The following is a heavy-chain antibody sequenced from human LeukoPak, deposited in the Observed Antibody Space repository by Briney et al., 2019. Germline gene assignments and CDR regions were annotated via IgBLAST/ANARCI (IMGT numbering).Heavy chain of an antibody. D-gene: IGHD2-15*01. CDR3: AKGVVGADHYYYGMDV. CDR1: GFTFSSYA. CDR2: ISGSSGRT. J-gene: IGHJ6*02. Sequence: GGSLRLSCAASGFTFSSYAMSWVRQAPGKGREGVSAISGSSGRTFYADSVKGRFTISRDNSKNTLYLQMNSLRAEDTAVYYCAKGVVGADHYYYGMDVWGQGTTVTVSS. V-gene: IGHV3-23*01.